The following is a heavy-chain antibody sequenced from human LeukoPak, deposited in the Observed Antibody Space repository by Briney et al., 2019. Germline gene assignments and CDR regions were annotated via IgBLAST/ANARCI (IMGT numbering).Heavy chain of an antibody. CDR3: ARDLRSSGWYYFDY. J-gene: IGHJ4*02. D-gene: IGHD6-19*01. Sequence: SVKVSCKASGGTFSSHAISWVRQAPGQGLEWMGGIIPIFGTANYAQKFQGRVTITTDESTSTPYMELSSLRSEDTAVYYCARDLRSSGWYYFDYWGQGTLVTVSS. CDR2: IIPIFGTA. CDR1: GGTFSSHA. V-gene: IGHV1-69*05.